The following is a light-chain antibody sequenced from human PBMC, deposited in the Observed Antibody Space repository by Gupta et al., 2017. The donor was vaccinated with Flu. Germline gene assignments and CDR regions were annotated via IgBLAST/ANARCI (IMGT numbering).Light chain of an antibody. CDR2: DES. CDR3: RQQGSNLYT. J-gene: IGKJ2*01. V-gene: IGKV3-20*01. CDR1: ESVNR. Sequence: GAIPTLWCRTSESVNRLVGYQQKPGEAPKRLIYDESSRRTGVTPGCIGSGSGTEVTLTISSRQHEEVSADYCRQQGSNLYTFGQGTKLEIK.